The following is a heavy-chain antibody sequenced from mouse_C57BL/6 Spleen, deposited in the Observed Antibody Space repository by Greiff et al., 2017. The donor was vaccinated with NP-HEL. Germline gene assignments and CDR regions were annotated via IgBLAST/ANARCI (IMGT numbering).Heavy chain of an antibody. CDR3: ARMVTTPY. Sequence: QVHVKQSGAELARPGASVKMSCKASGYTFTSYTMHWVKQRPGQGLEWIGYINPSSGYTKYNQKFKDKATLTADKSSSTAYMQLSSLTSEDSAVYYCARMVTTPYWGQGTLVTVSA. D-gene: IGHD2-2*01. J-gene: IGHJ3*01. V-gene: IGHV1-4*01. CDR1: GYTFTSYT. CDR2: INPSSGYT.